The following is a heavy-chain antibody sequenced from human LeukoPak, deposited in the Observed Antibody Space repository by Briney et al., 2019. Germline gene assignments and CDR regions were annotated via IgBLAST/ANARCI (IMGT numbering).Heavy chain of an antibody. CDR2: IYTSGST. V-gene: IGHV4-61*02. J-gene: IGHJ6*03. Sequence: SETLSLTCTVSGGSISSGSYYWSWIRQPAGKGLEWIGRIYTSGSTNYNPSLKSRVTISVDTSKNQFSLKLSSVTAADTAVYYCARGRSSWSYFYYYMDVWGKGTTVTVSS. D-gene: IGHD6-13*01. CDR1: GGSISSGSYY. CDR3: ARGRSSWSYFYYYMDV.